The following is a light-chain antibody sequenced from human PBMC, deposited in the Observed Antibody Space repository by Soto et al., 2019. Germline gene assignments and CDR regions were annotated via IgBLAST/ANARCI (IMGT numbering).Light chain of an antibody. V-gene: IGLV2-14*01. CDR3: NSYTSTTPYV. J-gene: IGLJ1*01. CDR2: EVS. Sequence: QSALTQPASVSLSPGHSITISCTGTSSDVGGYRYVSWFQHHPGKAPKLIIYEVSNRPSGISDRFSGSKSGNTASLTISGLQAEDEADYYCNSYTSTTPYVFGTGTKVTVL. CDR1: SSDVGGYRY.